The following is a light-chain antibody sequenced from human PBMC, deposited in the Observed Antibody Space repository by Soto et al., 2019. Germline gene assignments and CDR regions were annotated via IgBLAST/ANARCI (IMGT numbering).Light chain of an antibody. CDR3: QQYGSSPGT. Sequence: EIVLTQSPGTLSLSPGERATLSCRASLYVTSRYLAWYQQKPGQAPRLLIFGASIRDTGVPDRFSGSGSGKDFTLTISRLESEDFAVYYCQQYGSSPGTFGQGTKVEIK. CDR2: GAS. J-gene: IGKJ1*01. CDR1: LYVTSRY. V-gene: IGKV3-20*01.